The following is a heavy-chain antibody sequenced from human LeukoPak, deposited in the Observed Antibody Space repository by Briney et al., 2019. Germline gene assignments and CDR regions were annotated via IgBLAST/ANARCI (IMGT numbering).Heavy chain of an antibody. Sequence: GASVKVSCKVSGYTLTELSMRWVRQAPGKGLEWMGGFDPEDGETIYAQKFQGRVTMTEDTSTDTAYMELSSLRSEDTAVYYCATVGYSSGWYFDYWGQGTLVTVSS. CDR1: GYTLTELS. J-gene: IGHJ4*02. CDR3: ATVGYSSGWYFDY. CDR2: FDPEDGET. V-gene: IGHV1-24*01. D-gene: IGHD6-19*01.